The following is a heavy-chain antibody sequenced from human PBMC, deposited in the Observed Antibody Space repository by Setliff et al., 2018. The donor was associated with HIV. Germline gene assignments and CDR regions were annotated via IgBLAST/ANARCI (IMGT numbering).Heavy chain of an antibody. CDR1: GYTFTSYY. CDR2: MNPSGGNA. CDR3: ARDSSFVAAYNYWSGFSYFDF. V-gene: IGHV1-46*04. D-gene: IGHD3-3*01. J-gene: IGHJ4*02. Sequence: ASVKVSCKTFGYTFTSYYIHWVRQAPGQGLEWMGVMNPSGGNATFAQKLQGRGTMTRETSTKTFYMELSSLRSEDTAVYYCARDSSFVAAYNYWSGFSYFDFWGQGTLVTVSS.